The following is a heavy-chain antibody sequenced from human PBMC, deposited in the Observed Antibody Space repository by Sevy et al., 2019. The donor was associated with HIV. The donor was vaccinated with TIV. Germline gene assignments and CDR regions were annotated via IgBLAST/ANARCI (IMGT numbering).Heavy chain of an antibody. CDR2: IIPIFGTA. D-gene: IGHD2-15*01. CDR1: GGTFSSYA. J-gene: IGHJ6*02. Sequence: ASVKVSCKASGGTFSSYAISWVRQAPGQGLEWMGGIIPIFGTANYAQKFQGRVTITADESTGTAYMELSSLRSEDTAVYYCARDGGGTSGKYYYYYYGMDVWGQGTTVTVSS. CDR3: ARDGGGTSGKYYYYYYGMDV. V-gene: IGHV1-69*13.